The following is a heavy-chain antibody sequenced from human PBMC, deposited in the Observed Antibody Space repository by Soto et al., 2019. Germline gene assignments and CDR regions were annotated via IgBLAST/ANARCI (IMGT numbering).Heavy chain of an antibody. CDR1: GGSIISRAYY. CDR2: IFYNGRT. J-gene: IGHJ5*02. CDR3: ARGKMMAVDQSDWFDP. D-gene: IGHD3-16*01. Sequence: QVPLQEPGPGLVKPSETLSLTCSVSGGSIISRAYYWVWVRRAPGRGPQWIGNIFYNGRTDYNPSLQSRFTISVDTSKHRFFLKVASVTVADTAIYYCARGKMMAVDQSDWFDPWGRGTLVTVS. V-gene: IGHV4-39*02.